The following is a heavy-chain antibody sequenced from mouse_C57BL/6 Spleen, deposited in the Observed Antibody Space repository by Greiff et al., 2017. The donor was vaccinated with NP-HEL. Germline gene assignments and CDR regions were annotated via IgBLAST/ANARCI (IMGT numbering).Heavy chain of an antibody. Sequence: VQLQQSGAELVRPGASVTLSCKASGYTFTDYEMHWVKQTPVHGLEWIGAIDPETGGTAYNQKFKGKAILTADTSSSTAYMELRSLTSEDSAVYYCTRWVGRDQGYWGQGTTLTVSS. CDR3: TRWVGRDQGY. D-gene: IGHD4-1*01. V-gene: IGHV1-15*01. CDR2: IDPETGGT. CDR1: GYTFTDYE. J-gene: IGHJ2*01.